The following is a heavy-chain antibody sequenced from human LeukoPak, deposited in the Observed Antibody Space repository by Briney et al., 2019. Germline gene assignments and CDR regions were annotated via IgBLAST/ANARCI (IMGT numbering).Heavy chain of an antibody. D-gene: IGHD2-21*02. V-gene: IGHV4-59*01. Sequence: SETLSLTCTVSGGSISIYYWSWIRQPPGKGLEWIGYTYNSGSTNYNPSLKSRVTISVDTSKNQFSLKLSSVTAADTAVYYCARAPYCGGDCFYWFDPWGQGTLVTVSS. CDR2: TYNSGST. J-gene: IGHJ5*02. CDR3: ARAPYCGGDCFYWFDP. CDR1: GGSISIYY.